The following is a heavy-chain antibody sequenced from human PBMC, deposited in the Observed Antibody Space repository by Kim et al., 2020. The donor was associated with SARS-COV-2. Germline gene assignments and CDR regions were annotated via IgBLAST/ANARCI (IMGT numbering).Heavy chain of an antibody. Sequence: SETLSLTCTVSGGSISSYYWSWIRQPPGKGLEWIGYIYYSGSTNYNPSLKSRVTISVDTSKNQFSLKLSSGTAADTAVYYCARSGFMSGDFDIWGQGTMVTVSS. J-gene: IGHJ3*02. CDR1: GGSISSYY. CDR3: ARSGFMSGDFDI. V-gene: IGHV4-59*01. CDR2: IYYSGST. D-gene: IGHD3-10*01.